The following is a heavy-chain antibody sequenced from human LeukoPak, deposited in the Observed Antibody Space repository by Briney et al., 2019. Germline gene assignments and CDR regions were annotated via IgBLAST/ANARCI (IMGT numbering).Heavy chain of an antibody. CDR2: FFYSGST. CDR3: ARETTPNSFAP. J-gene: IGHJ5*02. CDR1: GGSISSNYY. D-gene: IGHD4-11*01. Sequence: SETLSLTCTVSGGSISSNYYWGWIRQPPGKGLEWIVSFFYSGSTYYNPSLKSRVTISVDTSKNQFSLRLSSVTAADTAVYYCARETTPNSFAPWGQGTLVTVSS. V-gene: IGHV4-39*02.